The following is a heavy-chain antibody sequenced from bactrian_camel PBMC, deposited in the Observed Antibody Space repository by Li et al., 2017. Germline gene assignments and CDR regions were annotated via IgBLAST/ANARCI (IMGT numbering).Heavy chain of an antibody. J-gene: IGHJ6*01. CDR2: IYMDGST. Sequence: HVQLVESGGGSVEAGGSLRLSCQASTHGYSQNCMAWYRQAPGKEREGVASIYMDGSTNYVYSVKGRFAISKDNAANTVYLQMNALKSEDAGRYHCAIADLRATMAAGYWGQGTQVTVS. D-gene: IGHD4*01. CDR1: THGYSQNC. V-gene: IGHV3S53*01. CDR3: AIADLRATMAAGY.